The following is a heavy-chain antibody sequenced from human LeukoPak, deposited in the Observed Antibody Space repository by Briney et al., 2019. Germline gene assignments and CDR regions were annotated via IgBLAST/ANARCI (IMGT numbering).Heavy chain of an antibody. CDR3: ARDVHYYHTSGYYYELDY. V-gene: IGHV4-59*12. J-gene: IGHJ4*02. D-gene: IGHD3-22*01. Sequence: TSETLALTCTVSGGSISSYHWSWIRQPPGKGLEWIGYIYYSGSTNHNPSLKSRVTISVDTSKNQFSLKLSSVTAADTAVYYCARDVHYYHTSGYYYELDYWGQGTLVTVSS. CDR1: GGSISSYH. CDR2: IYYSGST.